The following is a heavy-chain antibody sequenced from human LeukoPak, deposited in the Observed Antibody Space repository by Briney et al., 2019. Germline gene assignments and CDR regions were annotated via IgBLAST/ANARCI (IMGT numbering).Heavy chain of an antibody. V-gene: IGHV4-30-2*03. D-gene: IGHD3-22*01. Sequence: SETLSLTCAVSGGSISSGGYSWSWIRQPPGKGLEWIGYIYYSGSTYYNPSLKSRVTISVDTSKNQFSLKLSSVTAADTAVYYCARCKKNNYDSSGYHGDWFDPWGQGTLVTVSS. J-gene: IGHJ5*02. CDR1: GGSISSGGYS. CDR2: IYYSGST. CDR3: ARCKKNNYDSSGYHGDWFDP.